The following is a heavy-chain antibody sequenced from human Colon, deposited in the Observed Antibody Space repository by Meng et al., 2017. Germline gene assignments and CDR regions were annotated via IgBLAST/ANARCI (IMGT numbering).Heavy chain of an antibody. V-gene: IGHV1-2*06. Sequence: GQSVQSEAEVKKPGASVKVSCKASGYTFTAYYVHWVRQAPGQGLEWMGRINPNTGDTNYAQKFQGRVTMTRDTSISTAYMELSRLSSDDTAVYYCAREGNKGQQVEEFDYWGQGTLVTVSS. CDR3: AREGNKGQQVEEFDY. CDR2: INPNTGDT. D-gene: IGHD6-13*01. CDR1: GYTFTAYY. J-gene: IGHJ4*02.